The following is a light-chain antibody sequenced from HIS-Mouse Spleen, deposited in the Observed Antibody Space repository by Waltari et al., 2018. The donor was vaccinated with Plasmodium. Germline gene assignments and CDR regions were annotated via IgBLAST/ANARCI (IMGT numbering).Light chain of an antibody. CDR2: EDS. V-gene: IGLV3-10*01. CDR1: ALPKKY. J-gene: IGLJ3*02. CDR3: YSTDSSGNHRV. Sequence: SYELTQPPSVSVSPGQPARITCSGDALPKKYHYWYQQKSGQAPVLVIYEDSKRPSGIPKRFSGSSSGTMATLTISGAQVEDEADYYCYSTDSSGNHRVFGGGTKLTVL.